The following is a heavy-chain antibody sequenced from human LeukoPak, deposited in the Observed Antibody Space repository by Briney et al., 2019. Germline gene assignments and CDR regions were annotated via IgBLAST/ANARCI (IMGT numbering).Heavy chain of an antibody. Sequence: GGSLRLSCAASGFTVSSNYMSWVRQAPGKGLEWVSVIYSGGSTYYADSVKGRFTISRDNSKHTLYLQMNSLRAEDTAVYYCASRLGATGHYFDYWGQGTLVTVSS. V-gene: IGHV3-66*02. D-gene: IGHD1-26*01. J-gene: IGHJ4*02. CDR3: ASRLGATGHYFDY. CDR1: GFTVSSNY. CDR2: IYSGGST.